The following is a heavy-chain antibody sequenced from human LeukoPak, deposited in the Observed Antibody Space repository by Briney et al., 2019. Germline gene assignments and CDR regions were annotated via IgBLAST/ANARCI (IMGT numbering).Heavy chain of an antibody. CDR1: GGSISSYY. D-gene: IGHD3-3*01. CDR3: ARERDAYYDFWSGYYFDY. V-gene: IGHV4-4*07. CDR2: IYTSGST. Sequence: SEALSLTCTVSGGSISSYYWSWIRQPAGKGLEWIGRIYTSGSTNYNPSLKSRVTMSVDTSKNQFSLKLSSVTAADAAVYYCARERDAYYDFWSGYYFDYWGQGTLVTVSS. J-gene: IGHJ4*02.